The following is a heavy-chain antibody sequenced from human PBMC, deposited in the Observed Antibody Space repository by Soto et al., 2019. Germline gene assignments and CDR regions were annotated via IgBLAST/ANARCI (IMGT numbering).Heavy chain of an antibody. CDR1: GGSITTGGYY. D-gene: IGHD2-15*01. Sequence: PPETLSLTSTVSGGSITTGGYYWSWIRQLPGKGLEWIGHRYYSESTYYNPSLKSRVSISLDTSKNQFSLKLSFVTAADTAMYYCARTKCSGGSCYSWSLDYWGQGTPVTVSS. V-gene: IGHV4-31*03. CDR3: ARTKCSGGSCYSWSLDY. CDR2: RYYSEST. J-gene: IGHJ4*02.